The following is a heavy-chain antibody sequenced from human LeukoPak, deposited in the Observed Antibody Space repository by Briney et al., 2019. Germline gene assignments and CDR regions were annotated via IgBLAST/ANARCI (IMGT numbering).Heavy chain of an antibody. CDR3: ARDHNSENWGSLGG. J-gene: IGHJ4*02. V-gene: IGHV1-2*02. CDR1: GYTFTAYY. Sequence: ASVQVSCKASGYTFTAYYIHWVRQAPGQGLGWMGWINPNTGGTNYAQKFQGRVTITRDTSINTVYMDLSRLTSDDTALYYCARDHNSENWGSLGGWGQGTLVTVSS. CDR2: INPNTGGT. D-gene: IGHD7-27*01.